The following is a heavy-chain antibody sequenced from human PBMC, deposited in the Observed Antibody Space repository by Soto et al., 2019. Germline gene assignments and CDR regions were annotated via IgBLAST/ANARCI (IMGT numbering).Heavy chain of an antibody. Sequence: QVQLVQSGAEVKKPGSSVKVSCKASGGTFSSYAISWVRQAPGQGLEWMVGIIPICGTANYAQQFQGSVTITANESTSTAYMELSSLRPEDTAVYYCAREGRLAAAGYFDYWGQGTLVTVSS. CDR3: AREGRLAAAGYFDY. V-gene: IGHV1-69*01. J-gene: IGHJ4*02. D-gene: IGHD6-13*01. CDR1: GGTFSSYA. CDR2: IIPICGTA.